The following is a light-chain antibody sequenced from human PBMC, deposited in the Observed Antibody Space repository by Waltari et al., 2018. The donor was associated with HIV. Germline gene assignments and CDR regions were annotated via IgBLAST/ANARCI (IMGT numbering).Light chain of an antibody. V-gene: IGLV2-23*01. CDR3: CSSVGNRTSFV. CDR2: EGT. Sequence: QSALTQPASVSGSPGQSIIISCTATSSDAGSDSLVPWCQHHPGKAPKLIIYEGTNRPSGVSDRFSGSKSGGTASLSISALQAEDEADYYCCSSVGNRTSFVFGSGTRVTVL. J-gene: IGLJ1*01. CDR1: SSDAGSDSL.